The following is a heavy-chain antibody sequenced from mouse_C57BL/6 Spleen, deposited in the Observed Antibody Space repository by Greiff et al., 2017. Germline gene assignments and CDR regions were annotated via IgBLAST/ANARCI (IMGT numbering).Heavy chain of an antibody. D-gene: IGHD1-1*01. V-gene: IGHV5-17*01. Sequence: DVKLVESGGGLVKPGGSLKLSCAASGFTFSDYGMHWVRQAPEQGLEWVAYISSGSSTIYYADTVKGRFTISRDNAKNTLFLQMTSLRSEDTAMYYCARPLYYGSNIPDYWGQGTTLTVSS. CDR2: ISSGSSTI. CDR3: ARPLYYGSNIPDY. J-gene: IGHJ2*01. CDR1: GFTFSDYG.